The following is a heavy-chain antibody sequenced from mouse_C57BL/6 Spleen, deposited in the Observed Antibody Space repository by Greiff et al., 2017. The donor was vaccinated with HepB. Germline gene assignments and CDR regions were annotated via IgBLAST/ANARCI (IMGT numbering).Heavy chain of an antibody. D-gene: IGHD1-1*01. CDR1: GYTFTSYW. Sequence: QVQLQQPGAELVKPGASVKLSCKASGYTFTSYWMQWVKQRPGQGLEWIGEIDPSDSYTNYNQKFKGKATLTVDTSSSTAYMQLSSLTSEDSAVYYCAHYGSYFDYWGQGTTLTVSS. V-gene: IGHV1-50*01. J-gene: IGHJ2*01. CDR2: IDPSDSYT. CDR3: AHYGSYFDY.